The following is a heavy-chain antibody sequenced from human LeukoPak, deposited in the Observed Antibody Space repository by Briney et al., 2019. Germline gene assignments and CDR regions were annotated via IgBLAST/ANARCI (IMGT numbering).Heavy chain of an antibody. CDR2: IYSGGST. Sequence: GGSLRLSCAASGFTVSSNYMSWVRQAPGKGLEWVSVIYSGGSTYYADSVKGRFTISRDNSKNTLYLQMNSLRAEDTAVYYCAREGDGYSFFDYWGQGTLVTVSS. J-gene: IGHJ4*02. V-gene: IGHV3-53*01. D-gene: IGHD5-24*01. CDR1: GFTVSSNY. CDR3: AREGDGYSFFDY.